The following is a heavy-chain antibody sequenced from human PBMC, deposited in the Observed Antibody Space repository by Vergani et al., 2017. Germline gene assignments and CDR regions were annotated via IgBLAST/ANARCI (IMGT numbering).Heavy chain of an antibody. J-gene: IGHJ6*02. Sequence: QVQLQQWGGGLLKPSETLSLTCVVNGGSFTSYHWTWIRQSPGEGLEWVGDIDHTGRPDYNPSLKSRLNMSVDKSRNQFSLTLNFVTATDAAIYFCARVNTETNGQLYYFCSMDVWVQGTAVTVS. V-gene: IGHV4-34*01. CDR3: ARVNTETNGQLYYFCSMDV. CDR1: GGSFTSYH. D-gene: IGHD4-11*01. CDR2: IDHTGRP.